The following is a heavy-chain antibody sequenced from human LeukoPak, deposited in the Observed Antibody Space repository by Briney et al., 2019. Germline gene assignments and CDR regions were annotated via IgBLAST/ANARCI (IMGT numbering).Heavy chain of an antibody. D-gene: IGHD4-17*01. CDR1: GYTFTGYY. CDR2: INPNSGGT. V-gene: IGHV1-2*02. Sequence: WASVKVSCKASGYTFTGYYMHWVRQAPGQGLEWMGWINPNSGGTNYAQKFQGRVTMTRDTSISTAYMELSRLRSDDTAVYYCARVRSSYGESDLNFDYWGQGTLVTVSS. J-gene: IGHJ4*02. CDR3: ARVRSSYGESDLNFDY.